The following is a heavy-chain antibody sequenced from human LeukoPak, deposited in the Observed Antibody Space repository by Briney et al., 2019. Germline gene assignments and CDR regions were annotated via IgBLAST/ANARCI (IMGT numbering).Heavy chain of an antibody. CDR1: GYTFDNFY. Sequence: ASVKVSCKASGYTFDNFYIHWVRQAPGQGPGWMGWINGNDGSTKYAQKFQGRVTMTRVTAISTVYMDLSGLRPDDTAIYYCARDEGSTYNQLDYWGQGTLVTVSS. D-gene: IGHD1-14*01. V-gene: IGHV1-2*02. CDR3: ARDEGSTYNQLDY. CDR2: INGNDGST. J-gene: IGHJ4*02.